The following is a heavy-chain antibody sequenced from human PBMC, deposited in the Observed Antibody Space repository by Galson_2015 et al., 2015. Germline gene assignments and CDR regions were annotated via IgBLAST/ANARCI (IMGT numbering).Heavy chain of an antibody. Sequence: SVKVSCKASGGTFSSYAISWVRQAPGQGLEWMGGIIPIFGTANYAQKFQGRVTITADESTSTAYMELSSLRSEDTAVYYCASRLGNYYDSSGYSDAFDIWGQGTMVTVSS. CDR1: GGTFSSYA. CDR3: ASRLGNYYDSSGYSDAFDI. J-gene: IGHJ3*02. CDR2: IIPIFGTA. D-gene: IGHD3-22*01. V-gene: IGHV1-69*13.